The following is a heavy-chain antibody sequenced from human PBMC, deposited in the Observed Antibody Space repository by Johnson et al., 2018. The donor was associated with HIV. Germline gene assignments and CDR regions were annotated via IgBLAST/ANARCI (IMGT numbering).Heavy chain of an antibody. V-gene: IGHV3-7*01. Sequence: VQLVESGGGLVQPGGSLRLSCAASGFTFSSYWMSWVRQAPGKGLEWVANIKQDGSEKYYVDSVKGRFTISRDNAKNTLYLQMNSLRAEDTAVYYCASRYTVDAFDIWGQGTMVTVSS. CDR1: GFTFSSYW. CDR2: IKQDGSEK. J-gene: IGHJ3*02. D-gene: IGHD1-1*01. CDR3: ASRYTVDAFDI.